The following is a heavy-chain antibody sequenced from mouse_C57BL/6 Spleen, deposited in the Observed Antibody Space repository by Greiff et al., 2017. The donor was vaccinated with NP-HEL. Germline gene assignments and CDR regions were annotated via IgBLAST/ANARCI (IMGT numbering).Heavy chain of an antibody. CDR2: IYPGSGNT. CDR3: ARVELRLQAMDY. V-gene: IGHV1-76*01. J-gene: IGHJ4*01. CDR1: GYTFTDYY. D-gene: IGHD3-2*02. Sequence: VQLQQPGAELVKPGASVKLSCKASGYTFTDYYINWVKQRPGQGLEWIARIYPGSGNTYYNEKFKGKATLTAEKSSSTAYMQLSSLTSEDSAVYFCARVELRLQAMDYWGQGTSVTVSS.